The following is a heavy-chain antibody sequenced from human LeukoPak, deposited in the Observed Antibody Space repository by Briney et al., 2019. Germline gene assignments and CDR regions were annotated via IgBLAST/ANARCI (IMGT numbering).Heavy chain of an antibody. CDR1: GYTLTELS. CDR3: ARPEYYYDSSGYYVVGWFDS. J-gene: IGHJ5*01. V-gene: IGHV1-24*01. CDR2: FDPEDGET. Sequence: ASVKVSCKVSGYTLTELSVHWVRQAPGKGLEWMGGFDPEDGETIYAQKFQGRVTMTRDTSISTAYMELSRLRSDDTAVYYCARPEYYYDSSGYYVVGWFDSWGQGTLVTVSS. D-gene: IGHD3-22*01.